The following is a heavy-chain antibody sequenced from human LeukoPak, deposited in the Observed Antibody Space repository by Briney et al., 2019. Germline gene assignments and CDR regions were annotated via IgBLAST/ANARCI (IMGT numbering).Heavy chain of an antibody. CDR2: INTRGTTT. J-gene: IGHJ4*02. CDR3: AREGFYSGNDR. V-gene: IGHV3-48*02. D-gene: IGHD5-12*01. Sequence: PGGSLRLSCAASGFIFSSYSMNWVRQAPGKGLEWVSYINTRGTTTSYADSVKGRFTISRDSAKNSLYLQMNRLRDEDSAVYYCAREGFYSGNDRWGQGTLVTVSS. CDR1: GFIFSSYS.